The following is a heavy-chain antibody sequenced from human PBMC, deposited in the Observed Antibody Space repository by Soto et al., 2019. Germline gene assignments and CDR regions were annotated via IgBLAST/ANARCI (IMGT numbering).Heavy chain of an antibody. Sequence: GGSLRLSCAASGFTFSSYSMNWVRQAPGKGLEWVSSISSSSSYIYYADSVKGRFTISRDNAKNSLYLQMNSLRAEDTAVYYCARDWDSSSRHGYWGQGTLVTVSS. D-gene: IGHD6-13*01. V-gene: IGHV3-21*01. CDR3: ARDWDSSSRHGY. CDR2: ISSSSSYI. J-gene: IGHJ4*02. CDR1: GFTFSSYS.